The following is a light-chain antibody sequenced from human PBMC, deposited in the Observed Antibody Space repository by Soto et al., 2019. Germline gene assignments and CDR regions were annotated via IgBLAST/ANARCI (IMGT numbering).Light chain of an antibody. Sequence: DIRMNLSPSTLSASVRDRVTITCRASQSISSWLAWYQQKPGKAPKLLIYDASSLESGVPSRFSGSGSGTEFTLTISSLQPDDFATYYCQQYNSYSTVGQGTKVDI. CDR2: DAS. CDR3: QQYNSYST. V-gene: IGKV1-5*01. CDR1: QSISSW. J-gene: IGKJ1*01.